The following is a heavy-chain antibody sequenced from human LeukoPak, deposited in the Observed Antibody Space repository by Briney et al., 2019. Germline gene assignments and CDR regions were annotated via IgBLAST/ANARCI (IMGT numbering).Heavy chain of an antibody. CDR1: GFTFSSYA. CDR2: ISYDGSNK. V-gene: IGHV3-30-3*01. D-gene: IGHD5-24*01. CDR3: AKDRAVFDY. J-gene: IGHJ4*02. Sequence: PGRSLRLSCAASGFTFSSYAMHWVRQAPGKGLEWVAVISYDGSNKYYADSVKGRFTISRDNSKNTLYLQMNSLRAEDTAVYYCAKDRAVFDYWGQGTLVTVSS.